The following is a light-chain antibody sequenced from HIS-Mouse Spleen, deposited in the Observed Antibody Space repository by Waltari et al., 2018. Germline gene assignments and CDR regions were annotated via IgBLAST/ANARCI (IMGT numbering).Light chain of an antibody. CDR2: EVS. V-gene: IGLV2-8*01. J-gene: IGLJ1*01. Sequence: QSALTQPPSASGSPGQSVTISCTGTSSDFGCYNYFPWYQPPPGKAPKLMLYEVSTRPSGVPDRFSGSKSGNTASLTVSGLQAEDEADYYCSSYAGSNNFGVFGTGTKVTVL. CDR3: SSYAGSNNFGV. CDR1: SSDFGCYNY.